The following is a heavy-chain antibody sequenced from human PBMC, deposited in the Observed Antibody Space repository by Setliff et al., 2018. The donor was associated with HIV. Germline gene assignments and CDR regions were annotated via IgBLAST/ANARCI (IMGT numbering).Heavy chain of an antibody. D-gene: IGHD3-10*01. V-gene: IGHV3-7*03. J-gene: IGHJ3*02. Sequence: GSLRLSCATSRFSFSTFWMTWVRQAPGKGLEWIANINQDGNKKYHAGSVWGRFTISRDNAKNSLYLQMNSLRAEDTALYYCAKDIAGDRGWVGAFDIWGQGTMVTVSS. CDR1: RFSFSTFW. CDR3: AKDIAGDRGWVGAFDI. CDR2: INQDGNKK.